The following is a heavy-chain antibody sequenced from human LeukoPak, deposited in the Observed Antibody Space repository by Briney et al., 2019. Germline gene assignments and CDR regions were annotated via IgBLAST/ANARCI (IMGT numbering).Heavy chain of an antibody. CDR1: GYTFTSYD. Sequence: GASVKLSCKASGYTFTSYDINWVRQATGQGLEWMGWMNPNSGNTGYAQKFQGRVTMTRDTSISTAYMELSRLRSDDTAVYYCARGGGAVAGPSDYWGQGTLVTVSS. J-gene: IGHJ4*02. CDR2: MNPNSGNT. D-gene: IGHD6-19*01. CDR3: ARGGGAVAGPSDY. V-gene: IGHV1-8*01.